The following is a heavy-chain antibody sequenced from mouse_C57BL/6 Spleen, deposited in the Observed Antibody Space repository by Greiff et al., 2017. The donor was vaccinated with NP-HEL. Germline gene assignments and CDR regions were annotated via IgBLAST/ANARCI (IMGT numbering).Heavy chain of an antibody. D-gene: IGHD1-1*01. Sequence: EVQLQQSGPGLVKPSQSLSLTCSVTGYSITSGYYWNWIRQFPGNKLEWMGYISYDGSNNYNPSLKNRISITRDTSKNQFFLKLNSVTTEDTATYYCAYGSSYAMDYWGQGTSVTVSS. CDR3: AYGSSYAMDY. CDR2: ISYDGSN. CDR1: GYSITSGYY. J-gene: IGHJ4*01. V-gene: IGHV3-6*01.